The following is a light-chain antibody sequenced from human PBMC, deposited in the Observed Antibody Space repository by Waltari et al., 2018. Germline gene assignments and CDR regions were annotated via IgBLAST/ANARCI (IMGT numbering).Light chain of an antibody. Sequence: DIQMTQSPSSVSASVGDRVTITCRASQDISTWLAWYQQKPGKAPKLLIYAASSLQGGVPSSFSGSGSGTEFTLTISSLQPEDFATYYCQQASSFPITFGQGTRLEIK. CDR3: QQASSFPIT. CDR1: QDISTW. CDR2: AAS. V-gene: IGKV1-12*01. J-gene: IGKJ5*01.